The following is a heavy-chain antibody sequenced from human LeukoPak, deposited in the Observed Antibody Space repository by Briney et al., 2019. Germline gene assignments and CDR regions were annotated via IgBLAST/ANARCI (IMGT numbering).Heavy chain of an antibody. CDR3: AKGARDSSGYHTDY. V-gene: IGHV3-30*02. CDR1: GFTFSSYG. CDR2: IRYDGSNK. Sequence: GGSLRLSCAASGFTFSSYGMHWVRQAPGKGLEWVAFIRYDGSNKYYADSVKGRFTISRDNSKNTLCLQMNSLRAEDTAVYYCAKGARDSSGYHTDYWGQGTLVTVSS. J-gene: IGHJ4*02. D-gene: IGHD3-22*01.